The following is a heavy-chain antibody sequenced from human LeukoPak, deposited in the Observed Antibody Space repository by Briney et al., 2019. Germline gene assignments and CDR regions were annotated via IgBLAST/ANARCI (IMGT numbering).Heavy chain of an antibody. CDR1: GGSISSGGYY. CDR3: ARYHDVDAFDI. J-gene: IGHJ3*02. D-gene: IGHD3-16*01. V-gene: IGHV4-30-2*01. Sequence: SQTLSLTCTVSGGSISSGGYYWSWIRQPPGKGLEWIGYIHHSGSTYYNPSLKSRVTISVDRSKNQFSLKLSSVTAADTAVYYCARYHDVDAFDIWGQGTMVTVSS. CDR2: IHHSGST.